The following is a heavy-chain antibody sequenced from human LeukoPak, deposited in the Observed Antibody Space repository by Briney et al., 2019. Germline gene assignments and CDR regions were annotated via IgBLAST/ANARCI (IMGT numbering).Heavy chain of an antibody. V-gene: IGHV3-33*01. J-gene: IGHJ4*02. CDR3: ARDGSRWVRYFDY. CDR1: GFTFSSYG. CDR2: IWYDGSNK. D-gene: IGHD3-16*01. Sequence: TGGSLRLSCAASGFTFSSYGMHWVRQAPGKGLEWVAVIWYDGSNKYYAASVKGRFTISRDNSKNTLYLQMNSLRAEDTAVYYCARDGSRWVRYFDYWGQGTLVTVSS.